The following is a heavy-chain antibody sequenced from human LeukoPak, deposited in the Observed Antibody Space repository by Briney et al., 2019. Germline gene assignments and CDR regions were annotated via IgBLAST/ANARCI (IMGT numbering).Heavy chain of an antibody. Sequence: SETLSLTCTVSGGSISSSSYYWGWIRQPPGKGLEWIGSIYYSGSTYYNPSLESRVTISVDTPKNQFSLKLSSVTAADRAVYYCARDVGDGYIQFDYWGQGTLVTVSS. CDR2: IYYSGST. CDR1: GGSISSSSYY. D-gene: IGHD5-24*01. J-gene: IGHJ4*02. V-gene: IGHV4-39*07. CDR3: ARDVGDGYIQFDY.